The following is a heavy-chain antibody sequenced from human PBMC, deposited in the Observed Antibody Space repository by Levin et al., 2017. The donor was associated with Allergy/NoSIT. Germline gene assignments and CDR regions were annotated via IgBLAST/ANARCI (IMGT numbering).Heavy chain of an antibody. D-gene: IGHD2-21*02. V-gene: IGHV3-7*01. Sequence: GALRLSGAASGFTFSVYWMAWVRQAPGKGLEWVANIKHDGSEGHHVGSVRGRFTISRDNARKSLYLQMNSLRVEDTAVYYCVRDCGGDCYSYWGQGTLVTVSS. CDR2: IKHDGSEG. CDR3: VRDCGGDCYSY. CDR1: GFTFSVYW. J-gene: IGHJ4*02.